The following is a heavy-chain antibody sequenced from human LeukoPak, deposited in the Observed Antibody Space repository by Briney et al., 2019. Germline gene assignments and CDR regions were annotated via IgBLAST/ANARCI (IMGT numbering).Heavy chain of an antibody. V-gene: IGHV1-2*02. Sequence: GASVKVSCKASGYTFTDYYIHWVRQAPGQGLQWMECINPNSFSTYNTQTFQARVTITRDSSTAYMELSRLRSDDTAVYFCARTLRGHFYDGSGYFFDYWGQGTLVTVSS. D-gene: IGHD3-22*01. CDR1: GYTFTDYY. J-gene: IGHJ4*02. CDR2: INPNSFST. CDR3: ARTLRGHFYDGSGYFFDY.